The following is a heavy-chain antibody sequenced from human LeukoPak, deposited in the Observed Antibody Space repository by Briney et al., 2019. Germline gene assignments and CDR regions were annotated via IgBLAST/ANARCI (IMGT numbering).Heavy chain of an antibody. CDR3: ALGVDIVATIRRGNAFDI. Sequence: GASVKVSCKASGYTFTSYDINWVRQATGQGLEWMGWMNPNSGNTGYAQKFQGRVTMTRNTSISTAYMELSSLRSEDTAVYYCALGVDIVATIRRGNAFDIWGQGTMVTVSS. J-gene: IGHJ3*02. V-gene: IGHV1-8*01. CDR1: GYTFTSYD. D-gene: IGHD5-12*01. CDR2: MNPNSGNT.